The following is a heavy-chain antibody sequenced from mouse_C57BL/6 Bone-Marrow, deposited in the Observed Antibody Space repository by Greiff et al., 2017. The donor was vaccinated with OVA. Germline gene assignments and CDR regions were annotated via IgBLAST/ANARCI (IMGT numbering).Heavy chain of an antibody. D-gene: IGHD1-1*01. CDR3: ARPFYYYGSSFAY. Sequence: VQLQQPGAELVMPGASVKLSCKASGYTFTSYWMHWVQQRPGQGLEWIGELDPSDSYTNYNQKFKGKSTLTVDKSSSTAYMQLSSLTSEDSAVYYCARPFYYYGSSFAYWGQGTLVTVS. V-gene: IGHV1-69*01. CDR2: LDPSDSYT. J-gene: IGHJ3*01. CDR1: GYTFTSYW.